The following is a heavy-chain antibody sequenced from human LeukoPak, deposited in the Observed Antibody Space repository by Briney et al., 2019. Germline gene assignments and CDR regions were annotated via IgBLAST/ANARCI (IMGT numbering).Heavy chain of an antibody. V-gene: IGHV1-69*13. J-gene: IGHJ4*02. Sequence: SGNVSCKASGGTFSSYAISWVRQAPGQGLEWMGGIIPIFGTANYAQKFQGRVTITADESTSTAYMELSSLRSEDTAVYYCAREVIPRYDILTGYPLDYWGQGTLVTVSS. D-gene: IGHD3-9*01. CDR2: IIPIFGTA. CDR3: AREVIPRYDILTGYPLDY. CDR1: GGTFSSYA.